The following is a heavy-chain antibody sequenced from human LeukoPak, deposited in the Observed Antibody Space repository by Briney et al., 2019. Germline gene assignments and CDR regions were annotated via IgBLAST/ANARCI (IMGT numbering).Heavy chain of an antibody. CDR2: ISGSGGTI. D-gene: IGHD6-13*01. J-gene: IGHJ3*02. CDR3: AREWPYSSSPTAFDI. V-gene: IGHV3-11*01. CDR1: GFTFSDYY. Sequence: GGSLRLSCAASGFTFSDYYMSWIRQAPGKGLEWVSYISGSGGTIYYADSVKGRFTISRDNAKNSLYLQMNSLRAEDTAVYYCAREWPYSSSPTAFDIWGQGTMVTVSS.